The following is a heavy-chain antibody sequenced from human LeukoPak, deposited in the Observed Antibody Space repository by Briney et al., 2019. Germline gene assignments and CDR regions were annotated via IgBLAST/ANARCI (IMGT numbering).Heavy chain of an antibody. V-gene: IGHV4-59*11. CDR1: GGSMTPHH. Sequence: SETLSLTCTLSGGSMTPHHWNWIRQTPGKGLEWIGYGFDSGRTKVNPSLKSRVTLSADTSKNQLSLRLSSVTAADTAMYYCTTIKRGDIFGYFDFWGQGILVTVSS. CDR3: TTIKRGDIFGYFDF. D-gene: IGHD5-18*01. J-gene: IGHJ4*02. CDR2: GFDSGRT.